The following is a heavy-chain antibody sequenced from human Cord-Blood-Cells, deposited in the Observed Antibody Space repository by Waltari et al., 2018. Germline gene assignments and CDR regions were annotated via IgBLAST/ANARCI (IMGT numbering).Heavy chain of an antibody. CDR3: ARQGRRSSSSSPPDY. CDR1: GYSFTSYW. J-gene: IGHJ4*02. V-gene: IGHV5-51*01. Sequence: EVQLVQSGAEVKKPGESLKISCKGSGYSFTSYWIGWVRQMPGKGLEWMGIFHPGDSNTQYTPSFQGQVTISADKSISTAYRQWSSLKASDTAMYYCARQGRRSSSSSPPDYWGQGTLVTVSS. D-gene: IGHD6-6*01. CDR2: FHPGDSNT.